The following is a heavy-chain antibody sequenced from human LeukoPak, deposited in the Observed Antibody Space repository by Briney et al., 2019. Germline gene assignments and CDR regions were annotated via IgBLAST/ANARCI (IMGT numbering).Heavy chain of an antibody. Sequence: PGGSLRLSCAASGFTFSSYWMHWVRQAPGKGLVWVSRINTDGSSTSYADSVKGRFTISRDNAKNTLYLQMNSLRAEDTTVYYCARLPRSYYYGSSGYLNWGQGTLVTVSS. V-gene: IGHV3-74*01. J-gene: IGHJ4*02. CDR3: ARLPRSYYYGSSGYLN. CDR1: GFTFSSYW. CDR2: INTDGSST. D-gene: IGHD3-22*01.